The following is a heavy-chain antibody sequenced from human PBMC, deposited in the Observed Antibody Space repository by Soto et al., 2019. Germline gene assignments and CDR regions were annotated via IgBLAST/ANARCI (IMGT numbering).Heavy chain of an antibody. D-gene: IGHD2-8*02. CDR3: AKACSTGGNCFIIDH. CDR2: ISYDGSTK. V-gene: IGHV3-30*18. J-gene: IGHJ4*02. Sequence: QVQLVESGGGVVQPGRSLRLSCAASGFAFSSHGMHWVRQAPGKGLEWAAVISYDGSTKYYADSVKGRFTISRDNSNNTLYLQMSSLRVEDTAVSYRAKACSTGGNCFIIDHWGQGILVTVSS. CDR1: GFAFSSHG.